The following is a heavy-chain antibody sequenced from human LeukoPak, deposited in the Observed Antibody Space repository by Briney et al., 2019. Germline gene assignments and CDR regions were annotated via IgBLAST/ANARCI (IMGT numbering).Heavy chain of an antibody. V-gene: IGHV3-23*01. J-gene: IGHJ4*02. CDR1: GFTFSSYA. Sequence: GGSLRLSCAASGFTFSSYAMSWVRQAPGKGLEWVSAISGSGGSTYYADSVKGRFTISRDNSKNTLYLQMNSLRAEETAVYYCAKIEGSYGPQDPFDYWGQGTLVTVSS. CDR2: ISGSGGST. D-gene: IGHD5-18*01. CDR3: AKIEGSYGPQDPFDY.